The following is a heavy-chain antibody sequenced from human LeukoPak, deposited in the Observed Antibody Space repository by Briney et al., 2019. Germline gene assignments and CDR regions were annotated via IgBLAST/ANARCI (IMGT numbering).Heavy chain of an antibody. CDR2: ISNSGGNT. J-gene: IGHJ4*02. CDR1: GFTFSSYG. CDR3: AKKNRGLLWFGESHFDY. D-gene: IGHD3-10*01. Sequence: GGSLRLSCAASGFTFSSYGLSWVRQAPGKGLEWVSAISNSGGNTYYADSVKGRFTISRDNSKNTLYLQMNSLRAEDTAVYYCAKKNRGLLWFGESHFDYWGQGTLVTVSS. V-gene: IGHV3-23*01.